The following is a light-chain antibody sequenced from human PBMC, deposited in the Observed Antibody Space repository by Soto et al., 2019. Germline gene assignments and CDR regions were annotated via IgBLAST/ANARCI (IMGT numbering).Light chain of an antibody. J-gene: IGLJ3*02. CDR2: EVS. Sequence: QSVLTQPASVSVSPGQSITISCTGTSSDVGGYNYVSWYQQHPGKAPKLMIYEVSNRPSGVSNRFSGSKYGNPASLTISGLQAEYEADYYCSSYTSSSTLNWVFGGGTKLTVL. V-gene: IGLV2-14*01. CDR3: SSYTSSSTLNWV. CDR1: SSDVGGYNY.